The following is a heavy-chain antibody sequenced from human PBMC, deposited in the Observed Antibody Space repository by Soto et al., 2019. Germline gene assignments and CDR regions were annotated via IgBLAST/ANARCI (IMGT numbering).Heavy chain of an antibody. CDR2: IYYSGST. CDR1: GGSISSYY. V-gene: IGHV4-59*01. CDR3: ARVITMVRGVIIGWFAP. J-gene: IGHJ5*02. Sequence: SETLSLTCTVSGGSISSYYWSWIRQPPGKGLEWIGYIYYSGSTNYNPSLKSRVTISVDTSKNQFSLKLSSVTAADTAVYYCARVITMVRGVIIGWFAPWGQGTLVTVSS. D-gene: IGHD3-10*01.